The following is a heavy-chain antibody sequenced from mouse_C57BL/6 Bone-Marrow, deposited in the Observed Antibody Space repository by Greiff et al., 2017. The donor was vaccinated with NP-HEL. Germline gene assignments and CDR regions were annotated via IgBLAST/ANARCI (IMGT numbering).Heavy chain of an antibody. CDR3: ARGGGNYFIFDY. V-gene: IGHV1-76*01. CDR1: GYTFTDYY. J-gene: IGHJ2*01. CDR2: IYPGSGNT. Sequence: QVQLQQSGAELVRPGASVKLSCKASGYTFTDYYINWVKQRPGQGLEWIARIYPGSGNTYYNEKFKGKATLTAEKSSSTAYMQLSSLTSEDSAVYFCARGGGNYFIFDYWGQGTTLTVSS. D-gene: IGHD2-1*01.